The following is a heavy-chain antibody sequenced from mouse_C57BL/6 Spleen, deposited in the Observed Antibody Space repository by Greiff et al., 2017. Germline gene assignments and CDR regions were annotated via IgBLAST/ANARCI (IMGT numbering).Heavy chain of an antibody. V-gene: IGHV14-1*01. CDR2: IDPEDGDT. CDR1: GFNIKDYY. CDR3: TTLYYGSSYVYFDV. D-gene: IGHD1-1*01. Sequence: DVKLQESGAELVRPGASVKLSCTASGFNIKDYYMHWVKQRPEQGLEWIGRIDPEDGDTEYAPKFQGKATMTADTSSNTAYLQLSSLTSEDTAVYYCTTLYYGSSYVYFDVWGTGTTVTVSS. J-gene: IGHJ1*03.